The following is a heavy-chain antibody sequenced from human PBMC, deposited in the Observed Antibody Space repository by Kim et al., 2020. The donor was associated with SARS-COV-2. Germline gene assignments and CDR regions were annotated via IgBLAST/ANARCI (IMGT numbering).Heavy chain of an antibody. J-gene: IGHJ4*02. D-gene: IGHD6-13*01. Sequence: GRFTISRDNAKNSLYLQMNSLRAEDTAVYYCARDARDYGGIAAAATTDYWGQGTLVTVSS. V-gene: IGHV3-48*03. CDR3: ARDARDYGGIAAAATTDY.